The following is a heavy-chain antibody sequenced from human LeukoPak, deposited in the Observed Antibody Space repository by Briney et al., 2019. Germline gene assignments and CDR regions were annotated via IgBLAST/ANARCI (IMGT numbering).Heavy chain of an antibody. CDR2: MNPNSGNT. CDR1: GYTFTSYD. D-gene: IGHD6-19*01. V-gene: IGHV1-8*01. J-gene: IGHJ4*02. CDR3: ARVATAVAGTDFDY. Sequence: VASVKVSCKASGYTFTSYDINWVRQATGQGLGLVGWMNPNSGNTGYAQKFQGRVTMTRNTSITTAYMELSSLRSEDTAVYYCARVATAVAGTDFDYWGQGTLVTVSS.